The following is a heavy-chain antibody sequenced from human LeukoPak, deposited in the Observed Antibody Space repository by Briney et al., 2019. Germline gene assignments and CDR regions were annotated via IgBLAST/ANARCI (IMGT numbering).Heavy chain of an antibody. V-gene: IGHV1-8*02. Sequence: ASVKVSCKASGYTFTSYYMHWVRRATGQGLEWMGWMNPNSGNTGYAQKFQGRVTMTRNTSISTAYMELSSLRSEDTAVYYCARGRGYGDYDDWFDPWGQGTLVTVSS. D-gene: IGHD4-17*01. CDR1: GYTFTSYY. CDR3: ARGRGYGDYDDWFDP. J-gene: IGHJ5*02. CDR2: MNPNSGNT.